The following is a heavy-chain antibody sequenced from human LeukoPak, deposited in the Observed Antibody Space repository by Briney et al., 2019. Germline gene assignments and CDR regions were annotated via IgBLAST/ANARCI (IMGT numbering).Heavy chain of an antibody. V-gene: IGHV5-51*01. Sequence: ESLKISSKGSGYRFTSYCVGWVRQLPGKGLGGMGIFYPGDTDTRYSTSFQGQVNISADKSISTAYLQWSSLKASETAMYHCARGSMGARIDYWGEGTLVTVSS. J-gene: IGHJ4*02. CDR2: FYPGDTDT. CDR1: GYRFTSYC. CDR3: ARGSMGARIDY. D-gene: IGHD1-26*01.